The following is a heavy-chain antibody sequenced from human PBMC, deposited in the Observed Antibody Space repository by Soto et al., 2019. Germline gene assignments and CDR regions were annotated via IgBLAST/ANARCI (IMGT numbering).Heavy chain of an antibody. J-gene: IGHJ6*02. D-gene: IGHD1-26*01. CDR3: ARVGGPPPAGYYYYYGMDV. CDR2: IYHSGST. Sequence: SATLSLTCAVSGGSISSGGYSWSWIRQPPGKGLEWIGYIYHSGSTYYNPSLKSRVTISVDRSKNQFSLKLSSVTAADTAVYYCARVGGPPPAGYYYYYGMDVWGQGTTVTVFS. CDR1: GGSISSGGYS. V-gene: IGHV4-30-2*01.